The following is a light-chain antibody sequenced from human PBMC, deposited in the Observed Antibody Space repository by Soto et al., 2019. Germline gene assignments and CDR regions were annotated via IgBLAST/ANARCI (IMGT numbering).Light chain of an antibody. Sequence: QSALTQPPSASGSPGQSVTVSCTGTSSDVGGYNSVSWYQQHPGKAPKLMIYEVNKRPSGVPDRFSGSKSDNTASLTVSGLQAEDEADYYCCSYAGSYTVFGGGTKVTVL. V-gene: IGLV2-8*01. J-gene: IGLJ2*01. CDR2: EVN. CDR1: SSDVGGYNS. CDR3: CSYAGSYTV.